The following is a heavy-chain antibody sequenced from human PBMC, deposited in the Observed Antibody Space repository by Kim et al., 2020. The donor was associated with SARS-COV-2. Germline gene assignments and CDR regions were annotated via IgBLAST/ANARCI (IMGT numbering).Heavy chain of an antibody. J-gene: IGHJ6*02. V-gene: IGHV3-11*05. CDR2: ISSSSSYT. CDR1: GFTFSDYY. Sequence: GGSLRLSCAASGFTFSDYYMSWIRQGPGKGLEWVSYISSSSSYTNYADSVKGRFTISRDNAKNSLYLQMNSLRAEDTAVYYCARDHGRTVAGTYYYYYGMDVWGQGTTVTVSS. D-gene: IGHD6-19*01. CDR3: ARDHGRTVAGTYYYYYGMDV.